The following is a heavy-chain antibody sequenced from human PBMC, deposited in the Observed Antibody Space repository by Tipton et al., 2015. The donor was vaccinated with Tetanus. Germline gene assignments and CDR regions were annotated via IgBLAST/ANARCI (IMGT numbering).Heavy chain of an antibody. Sequence: LRLSCTVSGGSISTRNYFWGWIRQAPGKGLEWIAYIFSTGRTQYNPSLKSRVTISIDTAKNQFSLHLSSVTAADTAIYYCARTTRRWLHPDFWGQGTLVTVSA. D-gene: IGHD5-24*01. CDR2: IFSTGRT. CDR1: GGSISTRNYF. J-gene: IGHJ4*02. V-gene: IGHV4-61*05. CDR3: ARTTRRWLHPDF.